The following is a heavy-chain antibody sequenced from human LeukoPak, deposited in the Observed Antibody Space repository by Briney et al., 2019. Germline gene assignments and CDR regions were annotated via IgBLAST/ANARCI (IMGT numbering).Heavy chain of an antibody. D-gene: IGHD6-6*01. Sequence: GESLKISGKGSGYSFTSYWIGWLRQMPGKGREWMGIIYPGDSHTRYSPSFQGQVTISADKSISTAYRQWSSLKASDTAMYYCARRDSSSGVDYWGQGTLVTVSS. CDR3: ARRDSSSGVDY. CDR2: IYPGDSHT. J-gene: IGHJ4*02. CDR1: GYSFTSYW. V-gene: IGHV5-51*01.